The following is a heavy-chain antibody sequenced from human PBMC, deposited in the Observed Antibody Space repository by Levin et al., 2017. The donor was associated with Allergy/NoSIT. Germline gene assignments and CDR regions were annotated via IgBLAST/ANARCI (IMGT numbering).Heavy chain of an antibody. CDR3: AREYPDCSGGSCYRYYYYYYMDV. CDR1: GGSFSGYY. J-gene: IGHJ6*03. D-gene: IGHD2-15*01. V-gene: IGHV4-34*01. Sequence: SQTLSLTCAVYGGSFSGYYWSWIRQPPGKGLEWIGEINHSGSTNYNPSLKSRVTISVDTSKNQFSLKLSSVTAADTAVYYCAREYPDCSGGSCYRYYYYYYMDVWGKGTTVTVSS. CDR2: INHSGST.